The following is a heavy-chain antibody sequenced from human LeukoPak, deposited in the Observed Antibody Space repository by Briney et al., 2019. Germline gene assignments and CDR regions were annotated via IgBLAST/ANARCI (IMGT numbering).Heavy chain of an antibody. CDR2: ISAYNGNT. CDR3: ARVILSGYSSSWYSNWFDP. Sequence: ASVKVSCKASGYTFTSYGISWVRQAPGQGLEWMGWISAYNGNTNYAQKLQGRVTMTTDTSTSTAYMELRSLRSDDTAVYYCARVILSGYSSSWYSNWFDPWGQGTLVTVSS. J-gene: IGHJ5*02. CDR1: GYTFTSYG. D-gene: IGHD6-13*01. V-gene: IGHV1-18*01.